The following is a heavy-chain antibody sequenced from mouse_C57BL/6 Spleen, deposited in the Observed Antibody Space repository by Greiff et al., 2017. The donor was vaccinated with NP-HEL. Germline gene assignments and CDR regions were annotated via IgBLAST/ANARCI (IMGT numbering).Heavy chain of an antibody. CDR1: GYTFTSYW. CDR3: ARGTWDFDD. J-gene: IGHJ2*01. Sequence: QVQLQQPGAELVMPGASVKLSCKASGYTFTSYWMHWVKQRPGQGLEWIGEIDPSDSYTNYNQKFKGKSTLTVDKSSSTAYMQLSSLTSEDSAVYYCARGTWDFDDWGQGTTLTVSS. CDR2: IDPSDSYT. D-gene: IGHD3-3*01. V-gene: IGHV1-69*01.